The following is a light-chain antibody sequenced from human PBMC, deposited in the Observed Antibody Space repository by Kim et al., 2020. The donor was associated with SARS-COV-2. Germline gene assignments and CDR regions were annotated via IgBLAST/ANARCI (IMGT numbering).Light chain of an antibody. CDR1: QDIRND. Sequence: ASVGDRVTITCRASQDIRNDLGWYQQNPGRAPKRLIYGASSLQSGVPSRFSGSGSGTEFPLTIHSVQPEDFATYFSLQHSTYPVTFGQGTRLEIK. J-gene: IGKJ5*01. V-gene: IGKV1-17*01. CDR3: LQHSTYPVT. CDR2: GAS.